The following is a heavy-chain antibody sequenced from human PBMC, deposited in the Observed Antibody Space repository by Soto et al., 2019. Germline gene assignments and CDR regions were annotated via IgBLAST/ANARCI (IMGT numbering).Heavy chain of an antibody. CDR2: IFPRDFDL. CDR1: GYTFTNYW. V-gene: IGHV5-51*01. D-gene: IGHD4-4*01. Sequence: GESLKISCQTSGYTFTNYWIGWVRQMPGGGLEWLGLIFPRDFDLRYSPSFEGQVTISADRSTATAFLQWHSLEASDSALYFCARLVSRLQPIDSWGQGTPVTVS. CDR3: ARLVSRLQPIDS. J-gene: IGHJ5*01.